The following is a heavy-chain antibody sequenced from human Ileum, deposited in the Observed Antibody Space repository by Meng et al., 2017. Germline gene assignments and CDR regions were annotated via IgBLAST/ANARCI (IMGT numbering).Heavy chain of an antibody. Sequence: GESLKISCQGSGYSFTTYWIGWVRQMPGKGLEWMGAIYPSDSDTRYSPSFQGQVTISADKSISTAYLQWSSLKPSDTAMYYCARREYFGNYRIDYWGQGTLVTVSS. CDR1: GYSFTTYW. CDR3: ARREYFGNYRIDY. V-gene: IGHV5-51*01. CDR2: IYPSDSDT. J-gene: IGHJ4*02. D-gene: IGHD4-11*01.